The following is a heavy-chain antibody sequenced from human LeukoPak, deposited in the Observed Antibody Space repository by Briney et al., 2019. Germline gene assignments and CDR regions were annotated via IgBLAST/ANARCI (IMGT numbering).Heavy chain of an antibody. CDR3: ASRIAVAGDWYFDL. J-gene: IGHJ2*01. Sequence: GGSLRLSCAASGFTFSSYAMSWVRQAPGKGLEWVSVISGSGGGTYYADSVKGRFTISRDNSKNTLYLQMKSLRAEDTAVYYCASRIAVAGDWYFDLWGRGTLVTVSS. D-gene: IGHD6-19*01. CDR2: ISGSGGGT. CDR1: GFTFSSYA. V-gene: IGHV3-23*01.